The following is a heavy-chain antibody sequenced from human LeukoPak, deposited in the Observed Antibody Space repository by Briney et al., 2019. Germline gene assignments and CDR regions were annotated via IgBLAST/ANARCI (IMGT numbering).Heavy chain of an antibody. J-gene: IGHJ4*02. D-gene: IGHD1-20*01. V-gene: IGHV4-59*01. CDR2: INYSGST. Sequence: PSETLSLTCTVSGGSISSFYWTWIRQSPEKGLEWIGYINYSGSTNYNPSLKSRVTISVDTSKNQFSLNLNSVTSADTAVYYCARADIAGTTRRDFDNWGQGTLVTVP. CDR1: GGSISSFY. CDR3: ARADIAGTTRRDFDN.